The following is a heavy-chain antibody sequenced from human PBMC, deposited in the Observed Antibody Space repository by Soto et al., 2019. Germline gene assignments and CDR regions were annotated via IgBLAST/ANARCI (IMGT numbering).Heavy chain of an antibody. CDR3: ARKDDYGDYAPGGY. D-gene: IGHD4-17*01. CDR1: GFSFSSYG. J-gene: IGHJ4*02. V-gene: IGHV3-33*01. Sequence: QVQLVESGGGVVQPGRSLRLSCAASGFSFSSYGMHWVRQAPGKGLEWLVVIWYDGSKKYYADSVKGRFTVSRDNSENTLYLQMNSLTAEDTAVYYCARKDDYGDYAPGGYWGQGTLVIVSS. CDR2: IWYDGSKK.